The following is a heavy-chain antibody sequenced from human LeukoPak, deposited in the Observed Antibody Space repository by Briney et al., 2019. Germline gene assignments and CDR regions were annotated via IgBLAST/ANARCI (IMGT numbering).Heavy chain of an antibody. V-gene: IGHV4-30-2*01. CDR3: AKKHGWVDT. CDR2: IFHSGST. Sequence: SQTLSLTCAVSGGSFSSGGYSWNWLRQPPGKGLEWIGYIFHSGSTYYNPSLKSRVTMSVDMSKNQFSLNLTSVTAADTAVYYCAKKHGWVDTWGQGTLVTVSS. J-gene: IGHJ5*02. CDR1: GGSFSSGGYS.